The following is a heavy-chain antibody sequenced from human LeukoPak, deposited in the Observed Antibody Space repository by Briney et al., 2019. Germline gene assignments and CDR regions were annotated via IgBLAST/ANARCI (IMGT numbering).Heavy chain of an antibody. V-gene: IGHV3-33*01. CDR2: IWYDGSNK. CDR1: GFTFSSYG. D-gene: IGHD6-19*01. J-gene: IGHJ5*02. CDR3: ARDRQWLVSYWFDP. Sequence: PGGSLRLSCAASGFTFSSYGMHWVRQAPGKGLEWVAVIWYDGSNKYYADSVKGRSTISRDNSKNTLYLQMNSLRAEDTAVYYCARDRQWLVSYWFDPWGQGTLVTVSS.